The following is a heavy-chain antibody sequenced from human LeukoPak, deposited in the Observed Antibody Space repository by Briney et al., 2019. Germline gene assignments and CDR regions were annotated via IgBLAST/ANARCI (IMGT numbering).Heavy chain of an antibody. CDR1: GYSFSTYG. CDR3: ARDQGTGTPLYFDY. Sequence: ASVKVSCKTSGYSFSTYGISWVRQAPGQGLEWMGWISAYNGNTNYAQKLQGRVTMTTDTSTSTAYMELRSLRSDDTAVYYCARDQGTGTPLYFDYWGQGTLVTVSS. V-gene: IGHV1-18*01. CDR2: ISAYNGNT. D-gene: IGHD1-7*01. J-gene: IGHJ4*02.